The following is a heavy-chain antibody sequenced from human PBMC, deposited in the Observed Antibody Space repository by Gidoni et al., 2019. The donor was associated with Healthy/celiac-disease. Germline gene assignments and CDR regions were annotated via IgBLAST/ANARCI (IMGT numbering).Heavy chain of an antibody. D-gene: IGHD2-15*01. J-gene: IGHJ4*02. CDR1: GFPVSSNY. Sequence: EVQLVESGGGLVQPGGSLRLSCAASGFPVSSNYMSWVRQAPGKGLELVSVIYSGGSTYYADSVKGRFTISRDNSKNTLYLQMNSLRAEDTAVYYCARDHPAYYGGNDYWGQGTLVTVSS. CDR2: IYSGGST. CDR3: ARDHPAYYGGNDY. V-gene: IGHV3-66*02.